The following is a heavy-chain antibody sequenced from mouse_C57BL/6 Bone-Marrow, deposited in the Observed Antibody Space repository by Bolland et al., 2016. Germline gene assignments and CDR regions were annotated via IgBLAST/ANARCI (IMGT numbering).Heavy chain of an antibody. V-gene: IGHV5-9*01. Sequence: YYPDSVKGRFTISRDNAKNTLYLQMSSLRSEDTALYYCARHDYGSRDYWGQGT. CDR3: ARHDYGSRDY. D-gene: IGHD1-1*01. J-gene: IGHJ4*01.